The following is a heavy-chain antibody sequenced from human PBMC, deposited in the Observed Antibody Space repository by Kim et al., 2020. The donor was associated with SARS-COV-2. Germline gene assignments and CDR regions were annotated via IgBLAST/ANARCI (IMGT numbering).Heavy chain of an antibody. CDR3: ARHSLSVSPDF. J-gene: IGHJ4*02. CDR1: GYTFSSYW. CDR2: IYSGDSDT. D-gene: IGHD3-3*01. Sequence: GESLKISCKGSGYTFSSYWIGWVRQKPGKGLEWMGIIYSGDSDTKYSPSLQGQVTISADKSLNTAYLQWSRLEASDTAIYYCARHSLSVSPDFWGPGTLVTVSP. V-gene: IGHV5-51*01.